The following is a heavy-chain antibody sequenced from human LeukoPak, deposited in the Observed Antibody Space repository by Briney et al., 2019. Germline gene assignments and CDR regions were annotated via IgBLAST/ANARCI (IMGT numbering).Heavy chain of an antibody. D-gene: IGHD3-22*01. Sequence: GESLKISCKGSGYSFADYWIGWVRQMPGKGLEWMGIIYPGDSDTRYSPSFQGQVTISADKSISTAYLQWSSLKASDTAMYYRGRHRSSGYYDYWGQGTLVTVSS. V-gene: IGHV5-51*01. CDR1: GYSFADYW. J-gene: IGHJ4*02. CDR2: IYPGDSDT. CDR3: GRHRSSGYYDY.